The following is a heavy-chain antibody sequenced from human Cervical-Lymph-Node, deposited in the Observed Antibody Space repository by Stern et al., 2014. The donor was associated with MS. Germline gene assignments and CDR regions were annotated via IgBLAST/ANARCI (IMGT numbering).Heavy chain of an antibody. CDR3: ALGGLLYFDY. V-gene: IGHV3-72*01. CDR2: TRNKANSYTT. Sequence: EVQLVESGGGLVQPGGSLRLSCAASGFTFSDHYMDWVRQAPGKGLEWVGRTRNKANSYTTEYAASVKGGFTISRDDSKNSLYLQMNSLKTEDTAVYYCALGGLLYFDYWGQGTLVTVSS. D-gene: IGHD2-21*02. J-gene: IGHJ4*02. CDR1: GFTFSDHY.